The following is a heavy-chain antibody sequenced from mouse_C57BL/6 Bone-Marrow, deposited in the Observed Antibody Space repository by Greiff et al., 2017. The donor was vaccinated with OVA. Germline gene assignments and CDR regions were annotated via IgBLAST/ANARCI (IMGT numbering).Heavy chain of an antibody. Sequence: QVQLQQSGAELVKPGASVKLSCKASGYTFTSYWMHWVKQRPGQGLEWIGMIHPNSGSTNYNEKFKSKATLTVDKSSSTAYMQLSSLTSEDSAVYYCARKGSHAMDYWGQGTSVTVSS. CDR3: ARKGSHAMDY. J-gene: IGHJ4*01. CDR1: GYTFTSYW. V-gene: IGHV1-64*01. CDR2: IHPNSGST.